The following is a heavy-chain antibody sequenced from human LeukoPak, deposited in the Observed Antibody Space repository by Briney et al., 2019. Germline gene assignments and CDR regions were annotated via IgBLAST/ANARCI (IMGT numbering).Heavy chain of an antibody. J-gene: IGHJ4*02. Sequence: SETLSLTCSVSGGSISSYYWSWIRQPPGKGPEWMGYIYYSGSTNYNPSLKSRVTISVDTSKTQFSLKLSSVTAADTAMYYCARGWRHGSGSTEGDYWGQGTLVTVSS. V-gene: IGHV4-59*01. D-gene: IGHD3-10*01. CDR3: ARGWRHGSGSTEGDY. CDR2: IYYSGST. CDR1: GGSISSYY.